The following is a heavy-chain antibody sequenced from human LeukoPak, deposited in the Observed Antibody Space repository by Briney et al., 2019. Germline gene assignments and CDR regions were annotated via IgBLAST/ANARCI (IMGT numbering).Heavy chain of an antibody. Sequence: SETLSLTCTVSGGSISSGGYYWSWIRQPPGKGLEWIGYIYHSGSTYYNPSLKSRVTISVDRSKNQFSLKLSSVTAADTAVYYCARAPPHDYGGNYYYYYYMDVWGKGTTVTVSS. V-gene: IGHV4-30-2*01. CDR2: IYHSGST. J-gene: IGHJ6*03. CDR1: GGSISSGGYY. D-gene: IGHD4-23*01. CDR3: ARAPPHDYGGNYYYYYYMDV.